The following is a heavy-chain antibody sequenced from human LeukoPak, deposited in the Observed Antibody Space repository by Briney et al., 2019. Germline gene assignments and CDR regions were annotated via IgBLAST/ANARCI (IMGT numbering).Heavy chain of an antibody. D-gene: IGHD3-10*01. V-gene: IGHV1-2*02. CDR1: GNIFTGYY. Sequence: ASVKVSCKASGNIFTGYYLHWVRQAPGQGLEWMGWINPNGGGPKYAPKFQGRVTMTRDTSINTVYMELSRLRSDDTAVYYCATGLFSYYYGSGAWGQGTLATVSS. CDR2: INPNGGGP. CDR3: ATGLFSYYYGSGA. J-gene: IGHJ4*02.